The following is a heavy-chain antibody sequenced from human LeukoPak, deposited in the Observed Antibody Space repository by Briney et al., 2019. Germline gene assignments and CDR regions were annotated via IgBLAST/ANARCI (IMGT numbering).Heavy chain of an antibody. CDR2: IGSSSAPI. CDR3: GSRWFD. J-gene: IGHJ4*02. Sequence: GGSLRLSCAASEFPFGTSGMNWFRQAPGKCLEWVSFIGSSSAPIYYADSVNGRFTISRDNAKNSLFLQMNSLRVDDTAIYYCGSRWFDWGQGTLVTVSS. CDR1: EFPFGTSG. V-gene: IGHV3-48*01. D-gene: IGHD4-23*01.